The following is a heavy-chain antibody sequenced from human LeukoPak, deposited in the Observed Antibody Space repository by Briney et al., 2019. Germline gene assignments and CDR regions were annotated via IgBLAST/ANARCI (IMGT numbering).Heavy chain of an antibody. CDR1: GFTFSDFG. J-gene: IGHJ3*01. D-gene: IGHD1-26*01. Sequence: PGGSLRLSCEASGFTFSDFGLHWVRQAPGKGLEWVAFIRSEENKIYYLASVRGRFTISRDNSKNTLFLQMSSLRHEGTAVYYCARGAGTYYGTDTFDLWGQGTMVTVSS. CDR2: IRSEENKI. CDR3: ARGAGTYYGTDTFDL. V-gene: IGHV3-30*02.